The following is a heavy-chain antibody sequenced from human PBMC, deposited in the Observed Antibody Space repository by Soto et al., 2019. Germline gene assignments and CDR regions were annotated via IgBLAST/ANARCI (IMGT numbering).Heavy chain of an antibody. V-gene: IGHV4-34*01. CDR3: ARERVGGIDY. D-gene: IGHD1-26*01. CDR2: INHSGST. CDR1: GGSFSGYY. J-gene: IGHJ4*02. Sequence: TLSLTCAVYGGSFSGYYWSWIRQPPGKGLEWIGEINHSGSTNYNPSLKSRVTISVDTSKNQFSLKLSSVTAADTAVYYCARERVGGIDYWGQGTLVTVSS.